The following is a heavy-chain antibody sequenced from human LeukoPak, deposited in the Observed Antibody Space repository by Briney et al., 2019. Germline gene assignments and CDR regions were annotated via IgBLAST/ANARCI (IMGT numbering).Heavy chain of an antibody. J-gene: IGHJ4*02. CDR3: ARRLVDSGASQVSDH. Sequence: SETLSVTCAVYGGSFNGYYWSWIRQSPGEGLEWIGEINDSGVTNCNPSLESRVILSVDTSKNQFSLRLSSVTAADTAVYYCARRLVDSGASQVSDHWGQGTLVTVSS. CDR1: GGSFNGYY. D-gene: IGHD2-15*01. V-gene: IGHV4-34*01. CDR2: INDSGVT.